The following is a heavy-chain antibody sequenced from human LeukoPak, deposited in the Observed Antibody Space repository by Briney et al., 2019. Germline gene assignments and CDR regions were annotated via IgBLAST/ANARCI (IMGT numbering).Heavy chain of an antibody. V-gene: IGHV3-48*03. CDR3: AELGITMIGGV. Sequence: GGSLRLSCAASGFTFSSYAMNWVRQAPGKGLEWVSYISSSGSTIYCADSVKGRFTISRDNAKNSLYLQMNSLRAEDTAVYYCAELGITMIGGVWGKGTTVTISS. CDR1: GFTFSSYA. D-gene: IGHD3-10*02. CDR2: ISSSGSTI. J-gene: IGHJ6*04.